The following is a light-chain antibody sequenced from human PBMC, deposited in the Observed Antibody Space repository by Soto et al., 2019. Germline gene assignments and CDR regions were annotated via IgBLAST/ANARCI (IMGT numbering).Light chain of an antibody. V-gene: IGLV1-40*01. J-gene: IGLJ2*01. CDR2: GNS. CDR1: SSNIGAGYD. CDR3: QSYESSLGEGV. Sequence: QSVLTQPPSVSGAPGQRVTISCTGSSSNIGAGYDVHWYQQLPGTAPKLLIYGNSNRPSGVPDRFSGSKSGTSASLAITGLQAEDEADYSCQSYESSLGEGVFGGGTKLTVL.